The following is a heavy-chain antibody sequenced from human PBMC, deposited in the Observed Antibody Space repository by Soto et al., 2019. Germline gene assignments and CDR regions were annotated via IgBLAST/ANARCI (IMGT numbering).Heavy chain of an antibody. J-gene: IGHJ6*02. V-gene: IGHV4-4*02. CDR1: GGSINNNNW. Sequence: SETLSLTCAVSGGSINNNNWWSWVRQSPGKGLEYIGEIFHSETANYNPSLKSRVTISIDKSKNQFSLRLTSVTAADTAVYYCARAATPYRYGLDVWGQGTTVTVS. D-gene: IGHD2-2*02. CDR2: IFHSETA. CDR3: ARAATPYRYGLDV.